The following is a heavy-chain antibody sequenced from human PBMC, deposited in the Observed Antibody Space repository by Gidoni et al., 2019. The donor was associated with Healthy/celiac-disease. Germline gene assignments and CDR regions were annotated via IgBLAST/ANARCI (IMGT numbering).Heavy chain of an antibody. CDR3: VTRITMIVVVIPEAPDY. Sequence: EVQLVESGGGLVQPGGSLRLSCSASGFTCSSSAMHWVRQAPGKGLEYVSAISSNGGSTYYADSVKGRFTISRDNSKNTLYLQMSSLRAEDTAVYYCVTRITMIVVVIPEAPDYWGQGTLVTVSS. J-gene: IGHJ4*02. D-gene: IGHD3-22*01. CDR2: ISSNGGST. V-gene: IGHV3-64D*06. CDR1: GFTCSSSA.